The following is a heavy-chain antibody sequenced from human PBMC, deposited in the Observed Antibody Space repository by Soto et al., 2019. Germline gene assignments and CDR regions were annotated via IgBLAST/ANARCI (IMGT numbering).Heavy chain of an antibody. CDR2: INPNSGGT. D-gene: IGHD3-22*01. Sequence: ASVKVSCKASGYTFTGYYMHWVRQAPGQGLEWMGWINPNSGGTNYAQKFQGRVTMTRDTSISTAYMELSRLRSDDTAVYYCARDGYYYDSRGYYYVFEYFDYWGQGTLVTVSS. J-gene: IGHJ4*02. CDR3: ARDGYYYDSRGYYYVFEYFDY. V-gene: IGHV1-2*02. CDR1: GYTFTGYY.